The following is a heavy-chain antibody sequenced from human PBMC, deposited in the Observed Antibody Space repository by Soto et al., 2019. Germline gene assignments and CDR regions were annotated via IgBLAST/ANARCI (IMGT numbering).Heavy chain of an antibody. CDR3: ARGGYCSAVSCYSDYYDMDV. Sequence: EVQLVESGGGLVQPGGSLRLSCAASGFTFSDHYMDWVRQAPGKGLEWVGRIRNKANSYTTEYAASVKGRFTISRDDSKKSLHLQMNSLKTDDTAVYYCARGGYCSAVSCYSDYYDMDVWGQGTTVTVSS. D-gene: IGHD2-15*01. V-gene: IGHV3-72*01. CDR1: GFTFSDHY. CDR2: IRNKANSYTT. J-gene: IGHJ6*02.